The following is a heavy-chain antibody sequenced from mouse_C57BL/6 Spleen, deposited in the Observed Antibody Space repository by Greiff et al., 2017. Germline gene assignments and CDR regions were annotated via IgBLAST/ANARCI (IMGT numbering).Heavy chain of an antibody. CDR1: GYTFTSFW. CDR3: ERYGDYYGSSYFDS. V-gene: IGHV1-52*01. CDR2: IDPSDSET. Sequence: QVQLQQPGAELVRPGSSVKLSCKASGYTFTSFWMHWVKQRPIQGLEWIGNIDPSDSETHYNQKFKDKATLTVDKSSSTAYMQLSSLTSEDSAVXYCERYGDYYGSSYFDSWGQGTTLTVSS. D-gene: IGHD1-1*01. J-gene: IGHJ2*01.